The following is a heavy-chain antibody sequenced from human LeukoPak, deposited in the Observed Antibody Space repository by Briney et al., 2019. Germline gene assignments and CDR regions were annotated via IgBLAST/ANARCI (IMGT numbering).Heavy chain of an antibody. CDR3: ASDSGELYGDYEGSLFDY. V-gene: IGHV3-9*01. Sequence: GGSLRLSCAASGFTFDDYAMHWVRQAPGKGLEWVSGISWNSGSIGYADSVKGRFTISRDNSKNTLYLQMNSLRAEDTAVYYCASDSGELYGDYEGSLFDYWGQGTLVTVSS. J-gene: IGHJ4*02. CDR2: ISWNSGSI. D-gene: IGHD4-17*01. CDR1: GFTFDDYA.